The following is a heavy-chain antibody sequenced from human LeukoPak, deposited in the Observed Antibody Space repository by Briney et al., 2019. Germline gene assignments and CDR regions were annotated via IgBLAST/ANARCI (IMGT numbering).Heavy chain of an antibody. D-gene: IGHD2-21*02. CDR1: GFTFSGYE. CDR3: GRGTAIIPGIDY. CDR2: ICGRGKTK. Sequence: GGSLRLSCAASGFTFSGYEMNWVRQAPGKGLEWISYICGRGKTKYYADSVKGRFTISRDDAKNFLYLQMNSLRAEDTAVYYCGRGTAIIPGIDYWGQGILVTVSS. J-gene: IGHJ4*02. V-gene: IGHV3-48*03.